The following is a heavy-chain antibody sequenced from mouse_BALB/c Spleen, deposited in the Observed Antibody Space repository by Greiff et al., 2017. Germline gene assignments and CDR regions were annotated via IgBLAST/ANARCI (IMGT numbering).Heavy chain of an antibody. CDR1: GFSLSRYS. CDR3: ARSPTMITTSWFAY. D-gene: IGHD2-4*01. V-gene: IGHV2-6-4*01. CDR2: IWGGGST. Sequence: VKLMESGPGLVAPSQSLSITCTVSGFSLSRYSVHWVRLPPGKGLEWLGMIWGGGSTDYNSALKSRLSISKDNSKSQVFLKMNSLQTDDTAMYYCARSPTMITTSWFAYWGQGTLVTVSA. J-gene: IGHJ3*01.